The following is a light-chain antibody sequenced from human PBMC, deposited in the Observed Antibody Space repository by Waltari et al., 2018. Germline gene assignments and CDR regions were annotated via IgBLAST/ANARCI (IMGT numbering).Light chain of an antibody. J-gene: IGLJ1*01. V-gene: IGLV1-40*01. Sequence: QSVLTQPPSMSGAPGQRVTISCTGSSPNIGAHYDVHWYQPLPETSPNPLIYANNNRPSEVPDRFSASKSGTSAFLAIAGLQPEDEADYYCQSFDASLGYVFGTGTRVTVL. CDR1: SPNIGAHYD. CDR3: QSFDASLGYV. CDR2: ANN.